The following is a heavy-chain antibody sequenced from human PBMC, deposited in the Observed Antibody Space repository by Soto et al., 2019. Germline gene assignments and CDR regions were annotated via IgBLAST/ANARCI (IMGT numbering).Heavy chain of an antibody. CDR3: ARQISALFDP. CDR2: IYYSGST. CDR1: GGSISSSSYY. J-gene: IGHJ5*02. Sequence: QLQLQESGPGLVKPSETLSLTCTVSGGSISSSSYYWGWLRQPPGKGLEWIGSIYYSGSTYYNPSLKSRVPLSVDTSKYQFSLKLSSVTAADTAVDYCARQISALFDPWGQGTLVTVSS. V-gene: IGHV4-39*01.